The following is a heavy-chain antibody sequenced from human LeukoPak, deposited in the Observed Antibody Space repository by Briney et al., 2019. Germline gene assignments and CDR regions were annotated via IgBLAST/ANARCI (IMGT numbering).Heavy chain of an antibody. D-gene: IGHD5-18*01. CDR2: IYYSGST. Sequence: SETLSLTCTVSGGSISSGGYYWSWIRQHPGKGLEWIGYIYYSGSTYYNPSLKSRVTISVDTSKNQFSLKLSSVTAADTAVYYCALGVLRGYSYALDYWGQGTLVTVSS. CDR3: ALGVLRGYSYALDY. V-gene: IGHV4-31*03. J-gene: IGHJ4*02. CDR1: GGSISSGGYY.